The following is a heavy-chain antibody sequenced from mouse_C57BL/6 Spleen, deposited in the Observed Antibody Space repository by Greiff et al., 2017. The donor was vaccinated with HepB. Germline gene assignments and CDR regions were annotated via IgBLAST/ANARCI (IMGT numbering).Heavy chain of an antibody. D-gene: IGHD4-1*01. V-gene: IGHV1-72*01. CDR3: VREVTGTWFAY. Sequence: VKLQQPGAELVKPGASVKLSCKASGYTFTSYWMHWVKQRPGRGLEWIGRIDTNSGGTKFNEKFKSKATLTVDKPSSTAYMQLSSLTSEDSAVYYCVREVTGTWFAYWGQGTLVTVSA. CDR1: GYTFTSYW. J-gene: IGHJ3*01. CDR2: IDTNSGGT.